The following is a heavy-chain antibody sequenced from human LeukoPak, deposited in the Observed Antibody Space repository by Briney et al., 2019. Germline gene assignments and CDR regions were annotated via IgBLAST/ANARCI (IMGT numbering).Heavy chain of an antibody. CDR3: ARDYYDSSGPLD. D-gene: IGHD3-22*01. J-gene: IGHJ3*01. Sequence: SVTVSCMASGGTFSSYAISWVRPAPGQGLEWMGGIIPIFGTANYAQKFQGRVTITTDESTSTAYMELSSLRSEDTAVYYCARDYYDSSGPLDWGQGTMVTVSS. V-gene: IGHV1-69*05. CDR1: GGTFSSYA. CDR2: IIPIFGTA.